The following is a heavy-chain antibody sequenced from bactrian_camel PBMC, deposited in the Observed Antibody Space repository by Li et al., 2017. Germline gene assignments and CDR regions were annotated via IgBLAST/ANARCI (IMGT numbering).Heavy chain of an antibody. D-gene: IGHD5*01. V-gene: IGHV3S40*01. J-gene: IGHJ4*01. Sequence: VQLVESGGDLVQPGGSLRLSCAASGFTFSVSGLSWVRQARGKGLEWVASISSGGDKLFYADNVKGRFTISRDNAKNTLYLQMNSLKTEDTAVYYFVGGTGWNYWGQGTQVTVS. CDR1: GFTFSVSG. CDR2: ISSGGDKL. CDR3: VGGTGWNY.